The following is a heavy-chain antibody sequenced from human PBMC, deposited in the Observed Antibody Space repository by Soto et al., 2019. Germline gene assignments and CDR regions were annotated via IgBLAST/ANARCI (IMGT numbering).Heavy chain of an antibody. J-gene: IGHJ4*02. Sequence: QEQLVESGGGVVQPGKSLRLSCVASGFSFLSYGMQWVRQAPGKGLECVAVIRYDGSNTYYADSVKGRFTISRDNAENTLYLQMDSLRAEDTAVYFCAAGLYYLDYRGQGTLVTVSS. V-gene: IGHV3-33*01. CDR2: IRYDGSNT. CDR1: GFSFLSYG. CDR3: AAGLYYLDY.